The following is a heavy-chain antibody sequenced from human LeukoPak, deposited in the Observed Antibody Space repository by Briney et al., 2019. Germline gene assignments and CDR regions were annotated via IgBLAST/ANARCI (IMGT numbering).Heavy chain of an antibody. CDR1: GYTFPSYF. V-gene: IGHV1-46*01. J-gene: IGHJ4*02. D-gene: IGHD2-15*01. CDR2: INPTGGST. CDR3: ATRDCSGGSCYSGDFDY. Sequence: GASVKVSCKASGYTFPSYFMHWVRQAPGQGLGWMGIINPTGGSTTYAQKFQGGVTMTRDTSTSTVYMELSSLRSDDTAVYYCATRDCSGGSCYSGDFDYWGQGTLVTVSS.